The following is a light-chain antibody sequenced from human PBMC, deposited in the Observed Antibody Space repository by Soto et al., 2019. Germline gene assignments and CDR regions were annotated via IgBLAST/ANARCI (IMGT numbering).Light chain of an antibody. CDR3: QQRSNWPPT. Sequence: ETVLTQSPATLSLSPGERATLSCRASQSVGILLAWYQQKPGQAPRLLIYDASNRATDIPPRFSGSGSGTDFTLTIGGLEPEDFAVYSCQQRSNWPPTFGQGTRLEIK. CDR2: DAS. V-gene: IGKV3-11*01. J-gene: IGKJ5*01. CDR1: QSVGIL.